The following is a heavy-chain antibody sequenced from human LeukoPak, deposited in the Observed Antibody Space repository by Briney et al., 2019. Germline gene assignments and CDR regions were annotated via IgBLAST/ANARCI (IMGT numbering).Heavy chain of an antibody. Sequence: GGSLRLSCAASGFSVTNTYVSWVRQAPGKGLEWVAVISYDGSNKYYADSVKGRFAISRDNSKNTLYLQMNSLRAEDTAVYYCARDSYYDSSGYLAYWGQGTLVTVSS. J-gene: IGHJ4*02. CDR2: ISYDGSNK. CDR3: ARDSYYDSSGYLAY. D-gene: IGHD3-22*01. CDR1: GFSVTNTY. V-gene: IGHV3-30*09.